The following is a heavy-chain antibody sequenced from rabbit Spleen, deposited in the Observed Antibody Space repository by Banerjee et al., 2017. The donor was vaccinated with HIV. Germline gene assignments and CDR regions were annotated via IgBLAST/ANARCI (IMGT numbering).Heavy chain of an antibody. V-gene: IGHV1S45*01. CDR1: GISFSAGYD. J-gene: IGHJ3*01. Sequence: QEQLKETGGGLVQPGGSLTLTCTASGISFSAGYDMCWVRQAPGKGLEWIACIGAGSSGSTYSATWAKGRFTISKTSSTTVTLQMTSLTAADTATYFCARDTGTSFSTYGMDLWGQGTLVTVS. CDR3: ARDTGTSFSTYGMDL. CDR2: IGAGSSGST. D-gene: IGHD8-1*01.